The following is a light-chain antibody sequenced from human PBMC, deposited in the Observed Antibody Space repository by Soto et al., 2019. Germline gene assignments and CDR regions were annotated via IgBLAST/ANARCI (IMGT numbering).Light chain of an antibody. Sequence: SALTQPASLSGSTGPSLTISCTRTSSVVGAYDYVSCFHQHPGKAPIIIISEVNNRPSEVSNRLSGTKSSNTAYLTIFCLQGEEEAEYFCFSFTTTSTHVFGTGTKVTVL. CDR2: EVN. CDR3: FSFTTTSTHV. V-gene: IGLV2-14*01. CDR1: SSVVGAYDY. J-gene: IGLJ1*01.